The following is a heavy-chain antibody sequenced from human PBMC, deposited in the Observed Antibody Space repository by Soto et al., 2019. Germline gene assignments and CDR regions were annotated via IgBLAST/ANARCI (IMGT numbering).Heavy chain of an antibody. CDR2: ISYDGSNK. J-gene: IGHJ4*02. Sequence: GGSLRLSCAASGFTFSSYGMHWVRQAPGKGLEWVAVISYDGSNKYYADSVKGRFTISRDNSKNTLYLQMNSLRAEDTAVYYCAKDRDDPSYSSSWYYFDYWGQGTLVTVSS. CDR3: AKDRDDPSYSSSWYYFDY. D-gene: IGHD6-13*01. V-gene: IGHV3-30*18. CDR1: GFTFSSYG.